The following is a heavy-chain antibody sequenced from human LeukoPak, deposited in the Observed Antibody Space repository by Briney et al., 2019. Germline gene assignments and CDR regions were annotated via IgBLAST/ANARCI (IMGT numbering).Heavy chain of an antibody. CDR2: IKSTRDTT. CDR1: GYTFISYH. V-gene: IGHV1-46*01. J-gene: IGHJ4*02. Sequence: ASVKVSCKTSGYTFISYHMHWVRQAPGHGLEWVAIIKSTRDTTVYAQKFQGRVTVTRDTSTSTVYMDLSSLSSEDTAVYYCVREDAHTYYFDFWGPGTLVTVSS. CDR3: VREDAHTYYFDF. D-gene: IGHD2-2*01.